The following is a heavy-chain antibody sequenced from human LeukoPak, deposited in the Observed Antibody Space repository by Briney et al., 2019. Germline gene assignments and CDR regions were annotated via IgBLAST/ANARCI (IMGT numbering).Heavy chain of an antibody. CDR1: GYTFSTYR. CDR3: ARVYDFWSDYWYYMDV. Sequence: ASVKVSCKASGYTFSTYRVSWVGQAPGQGRERMGRISSYNGNTHFAQKFQGRITLTTDTSTSTAYMELRSLRSDDTAVYYCARVYDFWSDYWYYMDVWGKGTTVTVSS. CDR2: ISSYNGNT. D-gene: IGHD3-3*01. V-gene: IGHV1-18*01. J-gene: IGHJ6*03.